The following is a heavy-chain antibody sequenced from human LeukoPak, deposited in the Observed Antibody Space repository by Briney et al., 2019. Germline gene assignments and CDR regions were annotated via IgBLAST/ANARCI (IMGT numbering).Heavy chain of an antibody. J-gene: IGHJ3*02. Sequence: PSETLSLTCTVSFGSISSSNYYWGWIRRPPGKGLEWIGSIHYSGRSYHNPSLKSRATVDTSKNQISLKLSSVTAADTAVYYCAKSYYDYVDAFDIWGQGTLVTVSS. V-gene: IGHV4-39*01. CDR3: AKSYYDYVDAFDI. CDR1: FGSISSSNYY. CDR2: IHYSGRS. D-gene: IGHD3-16*01.